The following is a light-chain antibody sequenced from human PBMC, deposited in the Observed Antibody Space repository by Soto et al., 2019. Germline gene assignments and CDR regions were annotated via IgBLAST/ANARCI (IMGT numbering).Light chain of an antibody. CDR3: QQYYSYPTLT. J-gene: IGKJ4*01. V-gene: IGKV1-8*01. Sequence: AIRMTQSPSSFSASTGDRVTITCRASQGISSYLAWYQQKPGKAPKLLIYAASTLQSGVPSRFSGSGSGTDFTLTISCLQSEDFATYYFQQYYSYPTLTFGGGTKVEIK. CDR1: QGISSY. CDR2: AAS.